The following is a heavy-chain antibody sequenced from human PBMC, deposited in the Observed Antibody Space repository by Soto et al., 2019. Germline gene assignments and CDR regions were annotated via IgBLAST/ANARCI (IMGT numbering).Heavy chain of an antibody. D-gene: IGHD2-15*01. V-gene: IGHV1-69*13. CDR2: IIPIFGTT. J-gene: IGHJ6*02. CDR1: GATFSRHA. CDR3: ARVRGHCSDGSCYSPYDYYYYGMDV. Sequence: SVKVSCKASGATFSRHAISWVRQAPGQGLGWMGGIIPIFGTTNYAQKFHGRVTIIADESTSTAYMEMRSLRSEDTAVYYCARVRGHCSDGSCYSPYDYYYYGMDVWGQGTTVTVSS.